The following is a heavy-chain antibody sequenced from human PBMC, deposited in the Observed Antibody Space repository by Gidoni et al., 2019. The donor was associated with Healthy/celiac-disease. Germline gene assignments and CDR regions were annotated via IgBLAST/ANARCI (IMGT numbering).Heavy chain of an antibody. V-gene: IGHV3-30*18. CDR3: AKNGDGMDV. Sequence: QVTLVESGGGVVKPGRSLRLPCAASGFTSSSYGMHWVRQAPGKGLEWVAVISYDGSNKYYADSVKGRFTISRDNSKNTLYLQMNSLRAEDTAVYYCAKNGDGMDVWGQGTTVTVSS. CDR2: ISYDGSNK. J-gene: IGHJ6*02. CDR1: GFTSSSYG.